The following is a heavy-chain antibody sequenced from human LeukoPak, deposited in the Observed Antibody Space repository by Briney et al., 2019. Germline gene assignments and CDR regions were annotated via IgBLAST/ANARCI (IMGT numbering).Heavy chain of an antibody. CDR3: AKDQVADPSYYYYGMDV. Sequence: GGSLRLSCAASGFTFSSSAMSWVRQAPGKGLEWVSAISGSGGSTYYADSVKGRFTISRDNFKNTLYLQMNSLRAEDTAVYYCAKDQVADPSYYYYGMDVWGQGTTVTVSS. V-gene: IGHV3-23*01. CDR2: ISGSGGST. D-gene: IGHD2-15*01. CDR1: GFTFSSSA. J-gene: IGHJ6*02.